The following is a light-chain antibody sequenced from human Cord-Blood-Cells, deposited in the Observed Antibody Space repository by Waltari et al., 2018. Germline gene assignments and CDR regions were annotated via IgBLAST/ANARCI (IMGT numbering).Light chain of an antibody. CDR3: QQYYNLPYS. CDR1: QDISNC. CDR2: DAS. V-gene: IGKV1-33*01. J-gene: IGKJ2*03. Sequence: DIQIPQSQSSLSASVGDRVTLPCQASQDISNCLNWYQQKPGKAPKLLIYDASNLETGAPSRFSGSGSWTDFTFTISSLQPEDIATYYCQQYYNLPYSFGQGTKLEIK.